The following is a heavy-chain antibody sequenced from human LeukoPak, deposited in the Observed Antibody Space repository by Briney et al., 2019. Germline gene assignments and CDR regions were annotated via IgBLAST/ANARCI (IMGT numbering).Heavy chain of an antibody. CDR1: GFTFSSYW. Sequence: GGSLRLSCAASGFTFSSYWMSWVRQAPGKGLEWVASIKQDGSEKYYVDSVKGRFTISRDNAKNSLYLQMNSLRAEDTAVHYCAREMATITPDAFDIWGQGTMVTVSS. V-gene: IGHV3-7*01. D-gene: IGHD5-24*01. CDR2: IKQDGSEK. J-gene: IGHJ3*02. CDR3: AREMATITPDAFDI.